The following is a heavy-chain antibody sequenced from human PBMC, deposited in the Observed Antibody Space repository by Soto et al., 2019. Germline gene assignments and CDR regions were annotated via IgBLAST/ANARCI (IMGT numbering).Heavy chain of an antibody. CDR2: ISGSGGST. V-gene: IGHV3-23*01. J-gene: IGHJ5*02. D-gene: IGHD5-18*01. CDR1: GFTFSSYA. CDR3: AKDLLVTPRNWFDP. Sequence: LRLSCAASGFTFSSYAMSWVRQAPGKGLEWVSAISGSGGSTYYADSVKGRFTISRDNSKNTLYLQMNSLRAEDTAVYYCAKDLLVTPRNWFDPWGQGTLVTVSS.